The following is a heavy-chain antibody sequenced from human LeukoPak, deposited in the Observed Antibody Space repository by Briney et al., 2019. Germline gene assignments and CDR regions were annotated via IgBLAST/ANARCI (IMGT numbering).Heavy chain of an antibody. CDR2: IYYTGST. V-gene: IGHV4-59*08. D-gene: IGHD6-6*01. Sequence: SSETLSLTCSVSGGSISSYYWNWIRQPPGKGLEWIGYIYYTGSTNFNPSLKSRLTISVDTSKNQFSLKLSSVTAADTAVYYCARGDSSSGFDPWGQGTLVTVSS. CDR3: ARGDSSSGFDP. J-gene: IGHJ5*02. CDR1: GGSISSYY.